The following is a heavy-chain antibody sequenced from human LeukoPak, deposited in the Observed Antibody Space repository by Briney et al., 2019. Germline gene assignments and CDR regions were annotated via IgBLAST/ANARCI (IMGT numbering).Heavy chain of an antibody. Sequence: GGSLRLSCAASGFTFSIHAMTWVRQAPGKGLEWVSAISSNGGDTYYADSVKGRFTISRDNSQNTLYLRMNSLRAEDTAVYYCAKDQVGVLPDAFDIWGQGTLVTVSS. V-gene: IGHV3-23*01. D-gene: IGHD1-26*01. J-gene: IGHJ4*02. CDR3: AKDQVGVLPDAFDI. CDR2: ISSNGGDT. CDR1: GFTFSIHA.